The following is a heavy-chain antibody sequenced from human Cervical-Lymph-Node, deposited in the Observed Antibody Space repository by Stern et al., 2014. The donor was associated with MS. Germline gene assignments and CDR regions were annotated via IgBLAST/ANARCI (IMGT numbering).Heavy chain of an antibody. V-gene: IGHV4-31*03. J-gene: IGHJ4*02. Sequence: QVHLHEPAPGLVQPSQTLSLTCTVSGGSLSGAAYYLHWIRQPPRNGLEWIGYIYYSGITHYNPSLRSRITISLDTSTNQFSLKLSSVTAADTAVYYCARGDGDYGYYXXXXXQGTPVTVSS. CDR1: GGSLSGAAYY. D-gene: IGHD4-17*01. CDR2: IYYSGIT. CDR3: ARGDGDYGYYXXX.